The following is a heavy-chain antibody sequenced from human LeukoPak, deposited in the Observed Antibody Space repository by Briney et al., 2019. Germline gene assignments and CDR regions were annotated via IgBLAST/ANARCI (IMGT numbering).Heavy chain of an antibody. D-gene: IGHD6-19*01. J-gene: IGHJ1*01. V-gene: IGHV4-39*01. CDR2: IYYSGST. CDR1: GGAISSSSYY. Sequence: SETLSLTCTVSGGAISSSSYYWGWHRQPPGKGLEWIGSIYYSGSTYYNPSLKSRVTISVDTSKNQFSLKLSSVTAADTAVYYCARLVAVAGIRYFQHWGQGTLVTVSS. CDR3: ARLVAVAGIRYFQH.